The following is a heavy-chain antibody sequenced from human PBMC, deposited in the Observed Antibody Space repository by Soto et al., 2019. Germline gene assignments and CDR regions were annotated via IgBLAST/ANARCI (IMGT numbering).Heavy chain of an antibody. J-gene: IGHJ6*02. D-gene: IGHD3-10*01. CDR2: ISYDGSNK. CDR3: ASGSPYGSGSYYMSGMDV. CDR1: GFTFSSYA. V-gene: IGHV3-30-3*01. Sequence: QVQLVESGGGVVQPGRSLRLSCAASGFTFSSYAMHWVRQAPGKGLEWVAVISYDGSNKYYADSVKGRFTISRDNSKNTLYLQMNSLRAEDTAVYYCASGSPYGSGSYYMSGMDVWGQGTTVTVSS.